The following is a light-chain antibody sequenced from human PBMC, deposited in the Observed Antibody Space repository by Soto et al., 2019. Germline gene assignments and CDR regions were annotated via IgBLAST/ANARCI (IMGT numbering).Light chain of an antibody. CDR2: EGS. Sequence: QSALTQPASVSGSPGQSITISCTGTSSDVGSYNFVSWYQHHPGKAPKLMIYEGSKRPSGISDRFSGSKSGNTASLTISGLKVEDEADYYCCSYAGSSTVVVFGGGTKLTVL. J-gene: IGLJ2*01. V-gene: IGLV2-23*03. CDR3: CSYAGSSTVVV. CDR1: SSDVGSYNF.